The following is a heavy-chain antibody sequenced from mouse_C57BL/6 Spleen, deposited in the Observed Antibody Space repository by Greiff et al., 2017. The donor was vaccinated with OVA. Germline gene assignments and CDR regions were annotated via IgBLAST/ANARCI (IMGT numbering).Heavy chain of an antibody. CDR2: INPNNGGT. J-gene: IGHJ2*01. CDR3: ASEGGYDY. Sequence: VQLQQSGPELVKPGASVKMSCKASGYTFTDYKMHWVKQSHGKSLEWIGYINPNNGGTSYNQKFKGKATLTVNTSSSTAYMELRSLTSEDSAVYYYASEGGYDYWGQCTTLTVSS. D-gene: IGHD3-2*02. CDR1: GYTFTDYK. V-gene: IGHV1-22*01.